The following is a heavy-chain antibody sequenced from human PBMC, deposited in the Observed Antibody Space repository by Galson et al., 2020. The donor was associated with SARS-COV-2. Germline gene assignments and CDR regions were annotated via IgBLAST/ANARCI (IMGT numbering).Heavy chain of an antibody. Sequence: SQTLSLTCAVYGGSFSGYYWSWIRQPPGKGLEWIGEINHSGSTNYNPSLKSRVTISVDTSKNQFSLKLSSVTAADTAVYYCARAVVPSIRRSILWSRGGMDVWGQGTTVTVSS. V-gene: IGHV4-34*01. CDR2: INHSGST. D-gene: IGHD2-21*01. J-gene: IGHJ6*02. CDR1: GGSFSGYY. CDR3: ARAVVPSIRRSILWSRGGMDV.